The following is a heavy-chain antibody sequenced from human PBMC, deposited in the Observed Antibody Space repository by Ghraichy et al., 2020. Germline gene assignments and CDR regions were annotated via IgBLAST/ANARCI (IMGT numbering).Heavy chain of an antibody. V-gene: IGHV1-18*01. CDR3: ARVGGIVGATLPGH. D-gene: IGHD1-26*01. CDR1: GYTFTSYG. CDR2: ISAYNGDT. J-gene: IGHJ4*02. Sequence: ASVKVSCKASGYTFTSYGISWVRQAPGQGLEWMGWISAYNGDTNYAQKLQGRVTMTTDTSTSTAYMELRSLRSDDTAVYYCARVGGIVGATLPGHWGQGTLVTVSS.